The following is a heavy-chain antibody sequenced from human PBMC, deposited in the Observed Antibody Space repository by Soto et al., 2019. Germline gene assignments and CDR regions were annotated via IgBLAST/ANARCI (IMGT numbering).Heavy chain of an antibody. D-gene: IGHD6-19*01. V-gene: IGHV4-59*01. CDR1: GGSISGSY. Sequence: SETPSLTCSVSGGSISGSYWSWIRQSPGKGLEWLGYVYYTGSTNYSPSLRSRVSISVDTSKNEFSLRLSSVTAADTAVYFCARSVAVPGAHIDYWGQGTQVTVSS. CDR2: VYYTGST. CDR3: ARSVAVPGAHIDY. J-gene: IGHJ4*02.